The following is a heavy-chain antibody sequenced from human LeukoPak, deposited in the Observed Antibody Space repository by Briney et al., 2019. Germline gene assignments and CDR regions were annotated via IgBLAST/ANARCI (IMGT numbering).Heavy chain of an antibody. CDR2: IYYSGST. V-gene: IGHV4-31*03. CDR1: GGSISSGGYY. CDR3: ARDYYYYDSSGYYHWYFDL. J-gene: IGHJ2*01. D-gene: IGHD3-22*01. Sequence: SQTLSLTCTVSGGSISSGGYYWSWIRQHPGKGLEWIGYIYYSGSTYYNRSLKSRVTISVDTSKNQFSLKLSSVTAADTAVYYCARDYYYYDSSGYYHWYFDLWGRGTLVTVSS.